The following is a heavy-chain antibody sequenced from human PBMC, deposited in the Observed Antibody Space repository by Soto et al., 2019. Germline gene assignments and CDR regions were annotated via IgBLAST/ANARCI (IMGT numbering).Heavy chain of an antibody. CDR1: GYSFTSYW. CDR3: GTVAAAYYYGMDV. Sequence: GESLKISCKGSGYSFTSYWIGWVRQMPGKGLEWMGIIYPGDSDTRYSPSFQGQVTISADKPISTAYLQWSSLKASDTAMYYCGTVAAAYYYGMDVWGQGTTVTVSS. CDR2: IYPGDSDT. V-gene: IGHV5-51*04. D-gene: IGHD2-15*01. J-gene: IGHJ6*02.